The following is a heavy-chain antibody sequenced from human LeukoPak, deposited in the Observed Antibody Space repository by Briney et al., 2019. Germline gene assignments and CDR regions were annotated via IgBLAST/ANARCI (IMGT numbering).Heavy chain of an antibody. Sequence: GGSLRLSCAASGFTVSSNYMSWVRQAPGKGLEWVSVIYSGGSTYYADSVKGRFTISRDNSKNTLYLQMNSLRAEDTAVYYCARGDRIAVAGVARDYYYYGMDVWGQGTTVTVSS. CDR3: ARGDRIAVAGVARDYYYYGMDV. D-gene: IGHD6-19*01. CDR1: GFTVSSNY. CDR2: IYSGGST. J-gene: IGHJ6*02. V-gene: IGHV3-66*01.